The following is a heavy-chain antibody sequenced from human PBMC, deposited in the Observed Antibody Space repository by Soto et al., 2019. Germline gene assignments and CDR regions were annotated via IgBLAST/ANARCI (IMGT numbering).Heavy chain of an antibody. V-gene: IGHV3-30-3*01. D-gene: IGHD6-19*01. CDR2: ISYDGSNK. CDR1: GFTFSSYA. Sequence: VGSLRLSCAASGFTFSSYAMHWVRQAPGKGLEWVAVISYDGSNKYYADSVKGRFTISRDNSKNTLYLQMNSLRAEDTAVYYCARGSIAVAGTPFDYWGQGTLVTVSS. J-gene: IGHJ4*02. CDR3: ARGSIAVAGTPFDY.